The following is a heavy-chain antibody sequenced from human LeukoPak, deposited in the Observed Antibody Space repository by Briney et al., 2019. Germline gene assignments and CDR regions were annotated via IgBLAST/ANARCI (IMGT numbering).Heavy chain of an antibody. Sequence: PSETLSLTCAVYGGSFSGYYWSWIRQPPGKGLEWIGEINHSGSTNYNPSLKSRVTISVDTSKNQFSLKLSSVTAADTAVYYCAREETLFLFDYWGQGTLLTVSS. CDR2: INHSGST. CDR1: GGSFSGYY. CDR3: AREETLFLFDY. D-gene: IGHD2-15*01. J-gene: IGHJ4*02. V-gene: IGHV4-34*01.